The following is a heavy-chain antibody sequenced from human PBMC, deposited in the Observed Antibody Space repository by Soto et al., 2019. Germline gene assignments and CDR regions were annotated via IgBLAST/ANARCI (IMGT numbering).Heavy chain of an antibody. Sequence: ASVKVSCKASGGTFSSYAISWVRQAPGQGLEWMGGIIPIFGTANYAQKFQGRVTITADESTSTAYMELSSLRSEDTAVYYCARVGEQLDYYYYYYGMDVWGQGTTVTVPS. CDR3: ARVGEQLDYYYYYYGMDV. D-gene: IGHD6-13*01. V-gene: IGHV1-69*13. CDR1: GGTFSSYA. J-gene: IGHJ6*02. CDR2: IIPIFGTA.